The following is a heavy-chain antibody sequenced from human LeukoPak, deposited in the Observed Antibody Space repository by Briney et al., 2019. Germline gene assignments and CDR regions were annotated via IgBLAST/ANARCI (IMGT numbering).Heavy chain of an antibody. J-gene: IGHJ6*03. CDR2: IDYSGST. Sequence: PSETLSLTCTVSGGSISSYYWSWIRQPPGKGLKWIGYIDYSGSTNYNPSLKSRVTISVGTSKNQFSLKLNSVTAADTAVYYCARRRTTGLSGYMDVWGKGTTVPVSS. CDR1: GGSISSYY. CDR3: ARRRTTGLSGYMDV. V-gene: IGHV4-59*08. D-gene: IGHD2-2*01.